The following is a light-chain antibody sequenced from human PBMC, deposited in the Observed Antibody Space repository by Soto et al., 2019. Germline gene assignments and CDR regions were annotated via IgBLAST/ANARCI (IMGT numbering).Light chain of an antibody. CDR1: QNINNY. Sequence: DIQRTQCPSSLSASVGVRVTITVQASQNINNYLNWYQQKPGRAPKLLIYDASNLEAGVPSRFRGSGSGTDFTFTISRLQPQDIATYYCQQYENLPTFGQGTRLEIK. V-gene: IGKV1-33*01. CDR3: QQYENLPT. CDR2: DAS. J-gene: IGKJ5*01.